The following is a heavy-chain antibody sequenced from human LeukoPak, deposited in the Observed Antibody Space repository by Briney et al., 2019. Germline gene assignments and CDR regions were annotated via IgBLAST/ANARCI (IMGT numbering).Heavy chain of an antibody. CDR3: TRSTTNFDY. CDR2: IRSKANSYAT. CDR1: GFTFSGSA. J-gene: IGHJ4*02. Sequence: GGSLRLSCAASGFTFSGSAMHWVRQASGKGLEWVGRIRSKANSYATAYAASVEGRFTISRDDSRNTAYLQMNSLKTEDTAVYYCTRSTTNFDYWGQGTLVTVSS. V-gene: IGHV3-73*01. D-gene: IGHD1-1*01.